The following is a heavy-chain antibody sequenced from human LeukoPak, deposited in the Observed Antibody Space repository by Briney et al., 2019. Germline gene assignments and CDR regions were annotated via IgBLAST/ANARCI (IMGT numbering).Heavy chain of an antibody. CDR1: GDSVSSNSAA. Sequence: SQTLSLTCAISGDSVSSNSAAWNWIRQSPSRGLEWLGRTYYGSKWYNDYAVSVKSRITINPDTSKNQFSLQLNSVTPEDTAVYYCARGYYDSSGFRFDYWGQGTLVTVSS. CDR3: ARGYYDSSGFRFDY. CDR2: TYYGSKWYN. V-gene: IGHV6-1*01. J-gene: IGHJ4*02. D-gene: IGHD3-22*01.